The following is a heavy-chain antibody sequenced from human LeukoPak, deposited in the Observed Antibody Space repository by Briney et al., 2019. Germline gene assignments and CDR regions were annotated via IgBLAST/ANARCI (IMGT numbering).Heavy chain of an antibody. D-gene: IGHD3-3*01. CDR3: ARGKPWNYDFWSGYYQYYFDY. Sequence: GALRLSCAASGFTFSSYWMSWVRQAPGKGLEWVANIKQDGSEKYYVDSVKGRFTISRDNAKNSLYLQINSLRAEDTAVYYCARGKPWNYDFWSGYYQYYFDYWGQGTLVTVSS. CDR2: IKQDGSEK. CDR1: GFTFSSYW. J-gene: IGHJ4*02. V-gene: IGHV3-7*01.